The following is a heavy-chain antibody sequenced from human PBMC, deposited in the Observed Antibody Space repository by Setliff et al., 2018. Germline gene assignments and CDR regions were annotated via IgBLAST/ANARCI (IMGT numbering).Heavy chain of an antibody. Sequence: SETLSLTCAVYGGSFSDYYWTWIRQSPGRGLEWIGEINHSGITSYSPSPESRVVVSVDTSKNQFSLKVNSVTAADTAVYYCARSGGPRHGDYVAYWGQGTLVTVSS. CDR3: ARSGGPRHGDYVAY. V-gene: IGHV4-34*01. D-gene: IGHD2-8*01. CDR2: INHSGIT. J-gene: IGHJ4*02. CDR1: GGSFSDYY.